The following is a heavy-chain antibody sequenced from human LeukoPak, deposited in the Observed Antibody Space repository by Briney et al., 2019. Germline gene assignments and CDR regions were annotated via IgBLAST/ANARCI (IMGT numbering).Heavy chain of an antibody. CDR2: IYTSGST. V-gene: IGHV4-61*02. CDR3: AREGGYYGGFDY. Sequence: SQTLSLPCTVSGGSISSGSYYWSWIRQPAGQGLEWIGRIYTSGSTNYNPSLKSRVTISVDTSKNQFSLKLSSVTAADTAVYYCAREGGYYGGFDYWGQGTLVTVSS. CDR1: GGSISSGSYY. D-gene: IGHD3-22*01. J-gene: IGHJ4*02.